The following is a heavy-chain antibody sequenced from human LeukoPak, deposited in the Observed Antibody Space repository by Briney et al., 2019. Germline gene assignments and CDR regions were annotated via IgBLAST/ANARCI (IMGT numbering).Heavy chain of an antibody. V-gene: IGHV4-39*01. CDR3: ARLLISTSCPGDY. Sequence: SETLSLTCTVSVGSISSSPYYWGWIRQPPGEGLEWIGSMYYSGSTYYSPSLKSRVTISVDTSKNQFSLKLTSVTAADTAVYYCARLLISTSCPGDYWGQGTLVTVSS. CDR1: VGSISSSPYY. D-gene: IGHD2-2*01. CDR2: MYYSGST. J-gene: IGHJ4*02.